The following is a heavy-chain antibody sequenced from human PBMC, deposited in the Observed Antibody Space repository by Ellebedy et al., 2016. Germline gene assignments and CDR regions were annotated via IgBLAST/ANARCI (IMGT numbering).Heavy chain of an antibody. V-gene: IGHV3-30*03. Sequence: GESLKISCAASGFTFSSYGMHWVRQAPGKGLEWVAVISYDGSNKYYADSVKGRFTISRDNSKNTLYLQMNSLRAEDTAVYYCAGGYSHGWAFDIWGQGTMVTVSS. J-gene: IGHJ3*02. CDR2: ISYDGSNK. CDR1: GFTFSSYG. CDR3: AGGYSHGWAFDI. D-gene: IGHD5-18*01.